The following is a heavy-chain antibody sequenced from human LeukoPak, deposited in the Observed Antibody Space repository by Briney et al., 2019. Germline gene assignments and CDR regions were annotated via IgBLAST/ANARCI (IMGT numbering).Heavy chain of an antibody. V-gene: IGHV4-34*01. D-gene: IGHD5-12*01. CDR3: AKGQRRHVDTVATTPFDY. Sequence: SETLSLTCAVYGGSFSGYYWSWIRQPPGKGLEWIGEINHSGSTNYNPSLKSRVTISVDTSKNQFSLKLSSVTAADTAVYYCAKGQRRHVDTVATTPFDYWGQGTLVTVSS. CDR1: GGSFSGYY. J-gene: IGHJ4*02. CDR2: INHSGST.